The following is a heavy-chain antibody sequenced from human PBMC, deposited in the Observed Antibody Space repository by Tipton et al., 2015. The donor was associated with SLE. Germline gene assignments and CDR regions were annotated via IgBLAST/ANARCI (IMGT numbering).Heavy chain of an antibody. D-gene: IGHD2/OR15-2a*01. J-gene: IGHJ3*02. CDR1: GGSISSYY. CDR2: IYTSGAT. V-gene: IGHV4-4*07. CDR3: ARVWLNNAFDI. Sequence: TLSLTCTVSGGSISSYYWSWVRQPPGKGLEWVGRIYTSGATDDNPSLKSRVTMSVDMSKNQIFLKMTSVTAADSAVYFCARVWLNNAFDIWGQGTRVTVSS.